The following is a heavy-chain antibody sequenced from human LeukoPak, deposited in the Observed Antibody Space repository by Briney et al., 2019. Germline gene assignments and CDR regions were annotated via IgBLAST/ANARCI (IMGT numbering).Heavy chain of an antibody. CDR3: ARGPQMATILFFY. J-gene: IGHJ4*02. V-gene: IGHV1-2*02. CDR1: GYTFTGYY. CDR2: INPNSGGT. Sequence: ASVKVSCKASGYTFTGYYMHWVRQAPGQGLEWMGWINPNSGGTNYAQKFQGRVTMTRDTSISTAYMELSRLRSDDTAVYYCARGPQMATILFFYWGQGTLVTVSS. D-gene: IGHD5-24*01.